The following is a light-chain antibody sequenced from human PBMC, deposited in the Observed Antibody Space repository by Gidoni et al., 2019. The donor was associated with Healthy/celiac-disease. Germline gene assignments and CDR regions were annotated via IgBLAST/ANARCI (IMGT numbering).Light chain of an antibody. J-gene: IGKJ2*01. CDR1: QSISSY. CDR2: AAS. Sequence: DIQMTQSPSSLSASVGDRVTITCRASQSISSYLNWYQQKPGKAPKLLIYAASSLQSGVPSRFSGSGSGTDFTLTISRLQPEVFATYYCQHSYSTPLTFGQGTKLEIK. CDR3: QHSYSTPLT. V-gene: IGKV1-39*01.